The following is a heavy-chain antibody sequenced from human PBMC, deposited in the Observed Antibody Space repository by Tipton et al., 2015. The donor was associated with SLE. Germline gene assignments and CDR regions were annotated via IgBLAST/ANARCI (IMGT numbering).Heavy chain of an antibody. CDR1: GGSISSGGYS. J-gene: IGHJ4*02. V-gene: IGHV4-30-2*03. CDR2: IYYSGST. Sequence: TLSLTCAVSGGSISSGGYSWSWIRQPPGKGLDWIGSIYYSGSTYYNPSLKSRVTISVDTSKNQFSLKLSSVTAADTAVYYCAIRDGSYGVDYWGQGTLVTVSS. D-gene: IGHD1-26*01. CDR3: AIRDGSYGVDY.